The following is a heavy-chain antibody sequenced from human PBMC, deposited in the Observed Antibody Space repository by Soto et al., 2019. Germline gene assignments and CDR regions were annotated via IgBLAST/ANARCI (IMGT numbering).Heavy chain of an antibody. J-gene: IGHJ6*02. D-gene: IGHD3-10*01. V-gene: IGHV4-59*01. CDR3: ARDGGFGSRGYYGMDV. CDR1: GGSIPNYY. CDR2: IYYTGGT. Sequence: SETLSLTCTVSGGSIPNYYWSWIRQPPGKGLEWIGYIYYTGGTSYNPSLKSRVTISVDSAKNQFSLKLSSVTAADTAVYYCARDGGFGSRGYYGMDVWGQGTTVTVSS.